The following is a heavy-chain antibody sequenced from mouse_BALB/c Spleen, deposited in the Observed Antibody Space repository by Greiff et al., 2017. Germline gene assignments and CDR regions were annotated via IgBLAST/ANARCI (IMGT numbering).Heavy chain of an antibody. CDR3: AREDLYYYAMDY. J-gene: IGHJ4*01. CDR2: ISSGSSTI. Sequence: EVNVVESGGGLVQPGGSRKLSCAASGFTFSSFGMHWVRQAPEKGLEWVAYISSGSSTIYYADTVKGRFTISRDNPKNTLFLQMTSLRSEDTAMYYCAREDLYYYAMDYWGQGTSVTVSS. CDR1: GFTFSSFG. D-gene: IGHD6-1*01. V-gene: IGHV5-17*02.